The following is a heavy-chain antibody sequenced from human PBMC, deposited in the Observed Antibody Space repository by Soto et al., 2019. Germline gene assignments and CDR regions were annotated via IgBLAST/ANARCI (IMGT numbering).Heavy chain of an antibody. CDR1: GFTVSSNY. J-gene: IGHJ6*02. V-gene: IGHV3-53*05. D-gene: IGHD6-13*01. CDR3: ASSHIAAAPYGMDV. CDR2: IYSGGST. Sequence: GGSLRLSCAASGFTVSSNYMSWVRQAPGKGLEWVSVIYSGGSTYYADSVKGRFTISRDNSKNTLYLQMNSLRSEDTAVYYCASSHIAAAPYGMDVWGLGTTVTVSS.